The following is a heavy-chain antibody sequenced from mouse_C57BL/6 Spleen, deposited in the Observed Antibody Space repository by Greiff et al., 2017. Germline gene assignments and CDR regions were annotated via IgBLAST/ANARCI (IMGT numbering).Heavy chain of an antibody. J-gene: IGHJ2*01. Sequence: QVQLQQPGAELVRPGTSVKLSCKASGYTFTSYWMHWVKQRPGQGLEWIGVIDPSDSYTNYNQKFKGKATLTVDTSSSTAYMQLSSLTSEDSAVYDCAREKSLDYSNYGGYFDYWGQGTTLTVSS. CDR2: IDPSDSYT. V-gene: IGHV1-59*01. CDR1: GYTFTSYW. D-gene: IGHD2-5*01. CDR3: AREKSLDYSNYGGYFDY.